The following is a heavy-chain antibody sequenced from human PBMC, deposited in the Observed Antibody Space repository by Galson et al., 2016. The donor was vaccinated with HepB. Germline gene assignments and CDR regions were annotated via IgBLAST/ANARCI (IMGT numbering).Heavy chain of an antibody. D-gene: IGHD3-10*01. CDR3: TRDAEVSGSFVLRKASQFYYFGLDV. V-gene: IGHV3-7*03. CDR1: RMSFGNYW. CDR2: IRQDGNEK. Sequence: SLRLSCAASRMSFGNYWMSWVRQAPGKGLEWVANIRQDGNEKYYVDSVEGRFTISRDNAKNSLYLQMNSLRVEDTAVYYCTRDAEVSGSFVLRKASQFYYFGLDVWGQGTTVTVSS. J-gene: IGHJ6*02.